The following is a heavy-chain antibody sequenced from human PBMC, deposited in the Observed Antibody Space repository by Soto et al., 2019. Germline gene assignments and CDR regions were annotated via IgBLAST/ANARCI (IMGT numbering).Heavy chain of an antibody. V-gene: IGHV5-51*01. Sequence: PGESLKISCKGSGYSFTSYWIGWVRQMPGKGLEWMGIIYPGDSDTRYSPSFQGQVTISADKSISTAYLQWSSLKASDTAMYYCARQGGYSSSWYSFGYYYYGMDVWGQGTRVTVSS. CDR2: IYPGDSDT. CDR1: GYSFTSYW. CDR3: ARQGGYSSSWYSFGYYYYGMDV. J-gene: IGHJ6*02. D-gene: IGHD6-13*01.